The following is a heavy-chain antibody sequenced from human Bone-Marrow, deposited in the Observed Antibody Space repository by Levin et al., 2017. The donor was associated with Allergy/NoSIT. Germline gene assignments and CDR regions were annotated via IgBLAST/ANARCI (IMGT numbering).Heavy chain of an antibody. CDR2: IIPIFGTA. Sequence: KISCKASGGTFSSYAISWVRQAPGQGLEWMGGIIPIFGTANYAQKFQGRVTITADKSTSTAYMELSSLRSEDTAVYYCARDHYDFWSGYRLFDYWGQGTLVTVSS. D-gene: IGHD3-3*01. CDR3: ARDHYDFWSGYRLFDY. CDR1: GGTFSSYA. V-gene: IGHV1-69*06. J-gene: IGHJ4*02.